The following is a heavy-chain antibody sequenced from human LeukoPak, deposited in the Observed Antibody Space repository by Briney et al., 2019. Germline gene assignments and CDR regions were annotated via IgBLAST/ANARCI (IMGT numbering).Heavy chain of an antibody. V-gene: IGHV3-64*02. J-gene: IGHJ4*02. CDR3: ARVADSRDWYYFDY. D-gene: IGHD6-19*01. CDR2: INNNGDNT. Sequence: GGSLRLSCAASGFTFSNYVVHWVRQAPGKGLEYVSAINNNGDNTYCTDSVKGRFTISRDNSKSTLYLQMGSLRAEDMAVYYCARVADSRDWYYFDYWGQGTLVTVST. CDR1: GFTFSNYV.